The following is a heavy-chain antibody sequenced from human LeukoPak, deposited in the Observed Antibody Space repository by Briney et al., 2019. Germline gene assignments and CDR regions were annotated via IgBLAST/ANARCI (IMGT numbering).Heavy chain of an antibody. D-gene: IGHD6-13*01. CDR3: TRLSGSSSIDY. CDR1: GFTFSGSA. CDR2: IRSKANSYAT. Sequence: PGGSLKLSCAASGFTFSGSAMHWVRQASGKGLEWVGRIRSKANSYATAYAASVKGRFTISRDDSKNTAYLQMNSLKTGDTAVYYCTRLSGSSSIDYWGQGTLVTVSS. J-gene: IGHJ4*02. V-gene: IGHV3-73*01.